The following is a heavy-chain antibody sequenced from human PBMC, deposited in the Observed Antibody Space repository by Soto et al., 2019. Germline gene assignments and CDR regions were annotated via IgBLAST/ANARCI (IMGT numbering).Heavy chain of an antibody. J-gene: IGHJ4*02. D-gene: IGHD3-16*01. Sequence: ASVKVSCKATGYTFSSYAMHWVRQAPGQRLEWMGWINAGNGNTKYSQKFQGRVTITRDTSASTAYVELSSVRFEVTAVYYCARGGPPIDYWGQGTLVTVSS. CDR1: GYTFSSYA. V-gene: IGHV1-3*01. CDR3: ARGGPPIDY. CDR2: INAGNGNT.